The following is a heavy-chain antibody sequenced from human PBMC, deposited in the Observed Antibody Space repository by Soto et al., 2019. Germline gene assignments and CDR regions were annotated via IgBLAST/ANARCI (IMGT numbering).Heavy chain of an antibody. CDR3: ARGYRVVPAAGSNFDY. V-gene: IGHV1-2*04. CDR2: INPNSGST. J-gene: IGHJ4*02. D-gene: IGHD2-2*01. Sequence: ASVKVSCKASGYTFTGYYMHWVRQAPGQGLEWMGWINPNSGSTNYAQKFQGWVTMTRDTSISTAYMELSRLRSDDTAVYYCARGYRVVPAAGSNFDYWGQGTLVTVSS. CDR1: GYTFTGYY.